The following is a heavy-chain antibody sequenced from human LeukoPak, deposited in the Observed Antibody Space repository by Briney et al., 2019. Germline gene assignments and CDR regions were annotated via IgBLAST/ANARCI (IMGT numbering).Heavy chain of an antibody. CDR3: AKCPSGSHLIALWYFDL. D-gene: IGHD1-26*01. CDR1: GFTFSSYA. Sequence: GGSLRLSCAASGFTFSSYAMSWVRQAPGKGLEWVSAISGSGGSTYYADSVKGRFTISRDNSKNTLYLQMNSLRAEDTAVYYCAKCPSGSHLIALWYFDLWGRGTLVTVSS. J-gene: IGHJ2*01. CDR2: ISGSGGST. V-gene: IGHV3-23*01.